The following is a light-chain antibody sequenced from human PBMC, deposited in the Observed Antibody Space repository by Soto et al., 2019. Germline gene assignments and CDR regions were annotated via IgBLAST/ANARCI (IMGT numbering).Light chain of an antibody. V-gene: IGLV2-8*01. CDR3: SSYAASNNFYFV. CDR1: SSDVGGYNY. J-gene: IGLJ3*02. Sequence: QSALTQPPSASGSPGQSVTISCTGTSSDVGGYNYVSWYQQYPGRAPKLMIYEVTKLPSGVPDRFSGSKYGNTASLTVSGLQADDDADYYCSSYAASNNFYFVFGGGTQLTV. CDR2: EVT.